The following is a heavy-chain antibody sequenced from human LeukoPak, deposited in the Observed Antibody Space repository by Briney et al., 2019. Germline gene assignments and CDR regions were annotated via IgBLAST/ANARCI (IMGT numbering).Heavy chain of an antibody. CDR3: AKDPWQQLDFPRGLPLKY. CDR2: ISYDGSNK. D-gene: IGHD6-13*01. J-gene: IGHJ4*02. V-gene: IGHV3-30*18. Sequence: GGSLRLSCAASGFTFSSYGMHWVRQAPGKGLEWVAVISYDGSNKYYADSVKGRFTISRDNSKNTLYLQMNSLRAEDTAVYYCAKDPWQQLDFPRGLPLKYWGQGTLVTVSS. CDR1: GFTFSSYG.